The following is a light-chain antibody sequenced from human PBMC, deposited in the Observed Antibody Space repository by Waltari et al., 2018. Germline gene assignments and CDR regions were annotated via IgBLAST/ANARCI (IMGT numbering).Light chain of an antibody. CDR1: TSNIGSNT. CDR3: AAGDDSLKGYV. J-gene: IGLJ1*01. V-gene: IGLV1-44*01. Sequence: QSVLTQPPSASGTPGQRVTISCSGSTSNIGSNTVTWYQQVPGTAPKLLIYTNNQGPSGVPDRFSGSKSGTSAALAISGLQSEDEADYYCAAGDDSLKGYVFGPGTKVAGL. CDR2: TNN.